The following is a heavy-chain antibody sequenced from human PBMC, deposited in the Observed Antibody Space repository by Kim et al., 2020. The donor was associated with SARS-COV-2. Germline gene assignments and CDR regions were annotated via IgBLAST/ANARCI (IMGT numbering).Heavy chain of an antibody. CDR2: ISSSGSTI. CDR3: ARESGSYYRAGDFDY. Sequence: GGSLRLSCAASGFTFSSYEMNWVRQAPGKGLEWVSYISSSGSTIYYADSVKGRFTISRDNAKNSLYLQMNSLRAEDTAVYYCARESGSYYRAGDFDYWGQGTLVTVSS. D-gene: IGHD1-26*01. V-gene: IGHV3-48*03. J-gene: IGHJ4*02. CDR1: GFTFSSYE.